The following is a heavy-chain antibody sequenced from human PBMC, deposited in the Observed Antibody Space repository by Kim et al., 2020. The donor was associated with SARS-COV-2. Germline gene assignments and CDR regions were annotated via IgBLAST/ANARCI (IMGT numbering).Heavy chain of an antibody. CDR1: GYTFTGYY. J-gene: IGHJ2*01. V-gene: IGHV1-2*02. CDR3: ARGGGPITIFGVEVPYWYFDL. Sequence: ASVKVSCKASGYTFTGYYMHWVRQAPGQGLEWMGWINPNSGGTNYAQKFQGRVTMTRDTSISTAYMELSRLRSDDTAVYYCARGGGPITIFGVEVPYWYFDLWGRGTLVTVSS. CDR2: INPNSGGT. D-gene: IGHD3-3*01.